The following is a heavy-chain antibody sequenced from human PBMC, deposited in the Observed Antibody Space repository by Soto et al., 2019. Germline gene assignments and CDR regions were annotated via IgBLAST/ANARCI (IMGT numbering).Heavy chain of an antibody. D-gene: IGHD3-10*01. V-gene: IGHV4-59*12. Sequence: SETLSLTCTVSGDSISSDYWSWILQPPGKGLEWIGYISFTGSTIYNPSLESRTTISLDTSKNQVSLKLKSVTAADTAVYFCASVGELPVWFDPWGRGTLVTVAS. J-gene: IGHJ5*02. CDR1: GDSISSDY. CDR3: ASVGELPVWFDP. CDR2: ISFTGST.